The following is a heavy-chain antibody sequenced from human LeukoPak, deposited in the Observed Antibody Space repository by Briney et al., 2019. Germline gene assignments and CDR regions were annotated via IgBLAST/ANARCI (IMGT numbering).Heavy chain of an antibody. J-gene: IGHJ4*02. CDR1: GGSISSSSYY. CDR2: IYYSGST. Sequence: SETLSLTCTVSGGSISSSSYYWGWIRQPPGKGLEWIGSIYYSGSTYYNPSLKSRVTISVDTSKNQFSLKLSSVTAADTAVYYCARTPKYSGHTTYLDYWGQGILVTVSS. D-gene: IGHD5-12*01. V-gene: IGHV4-39*07. CDR3: ARTPKYSGHTTYLDY.